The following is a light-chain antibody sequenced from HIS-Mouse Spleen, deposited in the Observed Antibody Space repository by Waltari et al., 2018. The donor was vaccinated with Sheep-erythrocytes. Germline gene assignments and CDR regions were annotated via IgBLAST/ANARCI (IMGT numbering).Light chain of an antibody. CDR1: KLGEKY. V-gene: IGLV3-1*01. Sequence: SYELTQPPSVSVSPGQTASITCSGDKLGEKYACWYQQKPGQSPVLGIYQDSKRPSGIPELFSGSNSGNTATLTISGTQAMDEADYYCQAWDSSTAWVFGGGTKLTVL. CDR2: QDS. CDR3: QAWDSSTAWV. J-gene: IGLJ3*02.